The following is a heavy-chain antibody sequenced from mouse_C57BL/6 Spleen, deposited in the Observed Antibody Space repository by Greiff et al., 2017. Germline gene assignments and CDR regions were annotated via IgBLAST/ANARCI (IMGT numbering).Heavy chain of an antibody. D-gene: IGHD4-1*01. V-gene: IGHV5-6*01. CDR2: ISSGGSYT. J-gene: IGHJ1*03. Sequence: EVMLVESGGDLVKPGGSLKLSCAASGFTFSSYGMSWVRQTPDKRLEWVATISSGGSYTYYPDSVKGRFTISRDNAKNTLYLQMSSLKSEDTAMYYCARGLTGTSWYFDVWGTGTTVTVSS. CDR1: GFTFSSYG. CDR3: ARGLTGTSWYFDV.